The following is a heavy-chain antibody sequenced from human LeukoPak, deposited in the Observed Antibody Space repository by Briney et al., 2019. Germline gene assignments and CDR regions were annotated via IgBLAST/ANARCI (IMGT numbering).Heavy chain of an antibody. Sequence: GGSLRLPCAASGFTVSSNYMSWVRQAPGKGLEWVSVIYSGGSTYYADSVKGRFTISRDNSKNTLYLQMNSLRAEDTAVYYCASSYDFWSGYKEWGQGTLVTVSS. CDR1: GFTVSSNY. CDR3: ASSYDFWSGYKE. CDR2: IYSGGST. V-gene: IGHV3-53*01. J-gene: IGHJ4*02. D-gene: IGHD3-3*01.